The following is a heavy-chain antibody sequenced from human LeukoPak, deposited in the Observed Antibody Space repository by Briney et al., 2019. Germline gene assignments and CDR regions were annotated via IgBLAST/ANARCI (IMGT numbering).Heavy chain of an antibody. J-gene: IGHJ4*02. V-gene: IGHV3-48*01. CDR2: ISSSSSTI. D-gene: IGHD6-13*01. Sequence: PGGSLRLSCAASGFTFSSYSMNWVRQAPGKGLEWVSYISSSSSTIYYADSVKGRFTISRDNAKNSLCLQMSSLRAEDTAVYYCARVMYSSSWYAYGYWGQGTLVTVSS. CDR3: ARVMYSSSWYAYGY. CDR1: GFTFSSYS.